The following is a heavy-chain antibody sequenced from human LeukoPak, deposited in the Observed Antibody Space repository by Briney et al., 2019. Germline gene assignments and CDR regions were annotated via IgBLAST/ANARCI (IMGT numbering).Heavy chain of an antibody. D-gene: IGHD5-18*01. CDR1: GGSISSGGYY. CDR2: IYYSGST. CDR3: ARVGGYSYGYRWFDP. Sequence: SQTLSLTCTVSGGSISSGGYYWSWIRQPPGKGLEWFGDIYYSGSTNYNPSLKSRVTISVDTSKNQFSLKLSSVTAADTAVYYCARVGGYSYGYRWFDPWGQGTLVTVSS. J-gene: IGHJ5*02. V-gene: IGHV4-61*08.